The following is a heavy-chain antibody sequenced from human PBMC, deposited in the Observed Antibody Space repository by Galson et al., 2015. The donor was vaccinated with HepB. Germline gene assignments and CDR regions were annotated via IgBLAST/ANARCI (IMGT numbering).Heavy chain of an antibody. J-gene: IGHJ5*02. CDR2: ISSSSSYI. CDR3: APYCSSTSCYRYFDL. D-gene: IGHD2-2*01. V-gene: IGHV3-21*01. CDR1: GFTFSTYS. Sequence: LRLSCAASGFTFSTYSMNWVRQAPGKGLGWVSSISSSSSYIYYADSMKGRFTISRDNVKNSLYLQMNSLRAEDTAVYYCAPYCSSTSCYRYFDLWGQGTLVTVSS.